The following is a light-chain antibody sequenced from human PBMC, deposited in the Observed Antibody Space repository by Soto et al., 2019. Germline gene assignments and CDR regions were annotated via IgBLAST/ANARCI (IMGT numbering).Light chain of an antibody. CDR2: GAS. CDR3: PQYGSSPWT. V-gene: IGKV3-20*01. CDR1: QSVSSTY. Sequence: EIVLTQSPGTLSLSPGERATLSCRASQSVSSTYLAWYQQKPGQAPRLLIYGASSRATGIPDRFSGSGSGTDFTLAISRLAPEDLAVYYCPQYGSSPWTFGLGTTVEI. J-gene: IGKJ1*01.